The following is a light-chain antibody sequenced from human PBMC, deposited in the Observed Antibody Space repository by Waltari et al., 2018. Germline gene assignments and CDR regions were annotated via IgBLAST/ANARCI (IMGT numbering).Light chain of an antibody. CDR1: QGISNY. CDR2: AAS. CDR3: QQLNSYQWT. J-gene: IGKJ1*01. Sequence: IQLAQSPSSLSAPLCNQVTITCRASQGISNYLAWYQQKPGKAPKLLIYAASTLQSWVPSRFSGSGSGTDFTLTISSLQPEDFATYYCQQLNSYQWTFGQGTKVEVK. V-gene: IGKV1-9*01.